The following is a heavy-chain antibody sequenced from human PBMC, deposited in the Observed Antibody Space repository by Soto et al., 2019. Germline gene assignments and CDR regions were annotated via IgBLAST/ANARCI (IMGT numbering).Heavy chain of an antibody. J-gene: IGHJ5*02. CDR1: GLSITDSEMG. Sequence: QVTLKESGPVLVKPTETLTLRCTVSGLSITDSEMGVSWIRQPQGQPLEWLAHIDSSGEKSYRTFLKSRLATSKDTSKSQIVLTMTNMDPADTATYYCARRHLAVAVSPWFDPWGQGIPVTVSS. CDR2: IDSSGEK. CDR3: ARRHLAVAVSPWFDP. D-gene: IGHD6-19*01. V-gene: IGHV2-26*01.